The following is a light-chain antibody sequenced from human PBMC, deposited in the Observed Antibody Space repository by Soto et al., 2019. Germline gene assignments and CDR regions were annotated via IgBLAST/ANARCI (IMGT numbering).Light chain of an antibody. CDR3: QQYFSAPQQP. CDR1: RSILSRSTNKNY. V-gene: IGKV4-1*01. J-gene: IGKJ1*01. CDR2: WPS. Sequence: DIVMTQSPGSLTVSLGERATINCKSSRSILSRSTNKNYLAWYQQRSGQPPKLLISWPSTRESGVPDRFSGRGSGTDFTLTFSRLQAEDVAVYYCQQYFSAPQQPFGQGTKVEV.